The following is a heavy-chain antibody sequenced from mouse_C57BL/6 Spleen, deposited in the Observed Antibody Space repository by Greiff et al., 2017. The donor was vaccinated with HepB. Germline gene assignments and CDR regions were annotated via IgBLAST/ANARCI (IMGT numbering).Heavy chain of an antibody. CDR3: ARGEGSGYGWFAY. V-gene: IGHV1-82*01. J-gene: IGHJ3*01. CDR1: GYAFSSSW. CDR2: IYPGDGDT. Sequence: VQLMESGPELVKPGASVKISCKASGYAFSSSWMNWVKQRPGKGLEWIGRIYPGDGDTNYNGKFKGKATLTADKSSSTAYMQLSSLTSEDSAVYVCARGEGSGYGWFAYWGQGTLVTVSA. D-gene: IGHD3-2*02.